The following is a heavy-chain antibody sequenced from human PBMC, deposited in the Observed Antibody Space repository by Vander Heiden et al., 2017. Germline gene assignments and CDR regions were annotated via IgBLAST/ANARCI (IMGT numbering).Heavy chain of an antibody. J-gene: IGHJ4*02. D-gene: IGHD4-17*01. CDR2: ISYDGSNK. Sequence: QVQLVESGGGVVQPGRPLRLSCAASGFTFSSYGMHWVRQAPGKGLEWVAVISYDGSNKYYADSVKGRFTISRDNSKNTLYLQMNSLRAEDTAVYYCAKDFTVTTEGFDYWGQGTLVTVSS. V-gene: IGHV3-30*18. CDR1: GFTFSSYG. CDR3: AKDFTVTTEGFDY.